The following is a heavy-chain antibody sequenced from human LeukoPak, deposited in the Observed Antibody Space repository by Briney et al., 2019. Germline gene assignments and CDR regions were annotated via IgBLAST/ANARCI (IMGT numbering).Heavy chain of an antibody. V-gene: IGHV4-59*01. J-gene: IGHJ6*03. Sequence: SETLSLTCTVSGGSISSYYWSWIRQPPGKGLKWIGYIYYSGSTNYNPSLKSRVTISVDTSKNQFSLKLSSVTAADTAVYYCARDTYYYGSGSYPNYYYYYYMDVWGKGTTVTVSS. D-gene: IGHD3-10*01. CDR2: IYYSGST. CDR1: GGSISSYY. CDR3: ARDTYYYGSGSYPNYYYYYYMDV.